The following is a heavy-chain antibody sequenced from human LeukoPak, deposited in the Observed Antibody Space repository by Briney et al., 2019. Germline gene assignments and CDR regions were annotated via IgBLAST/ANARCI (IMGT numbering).Heavy chain of an antibody. D-gene: IGHD6-13*01. CDR3: ARARTAVGTDTNWFDP. J-gene: IGHJ5*02. CDR2: IYYSGST. V-gene: IGHV4-31*03. CDR1: GGSISSGCYY. Sequence: SQTLSLTCTVSGGSISSGCYYWSWIRQHPGKGLEWIGYIYYSGSTYYNLSLKSRVTISVDTSKNQFSLKLSAVTAADTAMYYCARARTAVGTDTNWFDPWGQGTLVTVSS.